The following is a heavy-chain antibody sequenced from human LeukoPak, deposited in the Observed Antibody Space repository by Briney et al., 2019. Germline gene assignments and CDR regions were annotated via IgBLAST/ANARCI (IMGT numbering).Heavy chain of an antibody. V-gene: IGHV1-18*01. D-gene: IGHD3-10*01. CDR1: GYTFTSYG. J-gene: IGHJ4*02. CDR2: ISAYNGNT. Sequence: ASVKVSCKASGYTFTSYGISWVRQAPGQGLEWMGWISAYNGNTNHAQKLQGRVTMTTDTSTSTAYMELRSLRSDDTAVYYCAREVNYAVRGVVDYWGQGTLVTVSS. CDR3: AREVNYAVRGVVDY.